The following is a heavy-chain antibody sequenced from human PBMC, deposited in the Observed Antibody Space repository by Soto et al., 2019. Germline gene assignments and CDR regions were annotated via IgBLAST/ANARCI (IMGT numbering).Heavy chain of an antibody. CDR2: INHSGST. CDR3: ARLPLYYDILTGYYNPYPHFDY. V-gene: IGHV4-34*01. J-gene: IGHJ4*02. D-gene: IGHD3-9*01. CDR1: GGSFSCYY. Sequence: PSETLSLTCAVYGGSFSCYYWSWIRQPPGKGLEWIGEINHSGSTNYNPSLKSRVTISVDTSKNQFSLKLSSVTAADTAVYYCARLPLYYDILTGYYNPYPHFDYWGQGTLVTVSS.